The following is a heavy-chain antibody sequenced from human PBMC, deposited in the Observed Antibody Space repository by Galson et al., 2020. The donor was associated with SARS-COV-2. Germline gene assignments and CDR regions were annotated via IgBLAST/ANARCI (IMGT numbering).Heavy chain of an antibody. V-gene: IGHV3-30*07. D-gene: IGHD6-19*01. Sequence: DSVKGRFTISRDNSKNTLYLQMNSLRAEDTAVYYCASSARGVAGAVDYWGQGTLVTVSS. J-gene: IGHJ4*02. CDR3: ASSARGVAGAVDY.